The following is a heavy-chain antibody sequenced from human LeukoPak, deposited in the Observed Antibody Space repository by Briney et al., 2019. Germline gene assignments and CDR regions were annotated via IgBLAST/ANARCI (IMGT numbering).Heavy chain of an antibody. D-gene: IGHD3-3*01. CDR1: GFTFSSYW. V-gene: IGHV3-7*01. CDR2: IKQDGSEK. Sequence: GGSLRLSCAASGFTFSSYWMSWVRQAPGKGLEWVANIKQDGSEKYYVDSVKGRFTISRDNAKNSLYLQMNSLRAEDTAVYYSASAGTIFGGYISFDIWGQGTMVIVSS. CDR3: ASAGTIFGGYISFDI. J-gene: IGHJ3*02.